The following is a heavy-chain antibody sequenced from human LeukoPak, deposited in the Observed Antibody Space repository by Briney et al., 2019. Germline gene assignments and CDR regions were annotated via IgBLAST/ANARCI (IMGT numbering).Heavy chain of an antibody. CDR2: IYYSGST. CDR3: ATSLAVAGSWTPYYFDY. D-gene: IGHD6-19*01. CDR1: GGSISSYY. V-gene: IGHV4-59*08. J-gene: IGHJ4*02. Sequence: PSETLSLTCTVSGGSISSYYWSWIRQPPGKGLEWIGYIYYSGSTNYNPSLKSRVTISVDTSKNQFSLKLSSVTAADTAVYYCATSLAVAGSWTPYYFDYWGQGTLVTVSS.